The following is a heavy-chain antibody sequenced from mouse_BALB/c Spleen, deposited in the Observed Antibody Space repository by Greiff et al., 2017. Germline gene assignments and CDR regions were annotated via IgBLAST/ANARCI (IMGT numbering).Heavy chain of an antibody. CDR2: INPSTGYT. CDR3: ARQLGLRGMDY. Sequence: QVQLKQSGAELAKPGASVKMSCKASGYTFTSYWMHWVKQRPGQGLEWIGYINPSTGYTEYNQKFKDKATLTADKSSSTAYMQLSSLTSEDSAVYYCARQLGLRGMDYWGQGTSVTVSS. V-gene: IGHV1-7*01. J-gene: IGHJ4*01. CDR1: GYTFTSYW. D-gene: IGHD3-1*01.